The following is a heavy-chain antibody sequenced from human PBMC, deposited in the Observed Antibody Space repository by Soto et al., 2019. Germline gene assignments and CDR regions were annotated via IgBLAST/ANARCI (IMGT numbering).Heavy chain of an antibody. V-gene: IGHV3-66*01. CDR3: ARSGPRITIFGVVFGDMDV. CDR1: GFTVSSNY. CDR2: IYSGGST. J-gene: IGHJ6*03. Sequence: GGSLRLSCAASGFTVSSNYMSWVRQAPGKGLEWVSVIYSGGSTYYADSVKGRFTISRDNSKNTLYLQMNSLRAEDTAVYYCARSGPRITIFGVVFGDMDVWGKGTTVTVSS. D-gene: IGHD3-3*01.